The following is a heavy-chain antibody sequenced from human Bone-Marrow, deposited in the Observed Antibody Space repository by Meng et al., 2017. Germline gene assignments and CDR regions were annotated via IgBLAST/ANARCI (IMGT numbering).Heavy chain of an antibody. Sequence: EVQLVESGGGLVQPGGSLRLSCAASGFTFSDYWMHWVRQAPGKGLVWVSRIDSDGSSTTYADSVKGRFTISRDNSKSTLYLQMNSLRVDDTAVYHCARWTSHYDFWGQGTLVTVSS. CDR3: ARWTSHYDF. CDR1: GFTFSDYW. D-gene: IGHD3/OR15-3a*01. J-gene: IGHJ4*02. CDR2: IDSDGSST. V-gene: IGHV3-74*01.